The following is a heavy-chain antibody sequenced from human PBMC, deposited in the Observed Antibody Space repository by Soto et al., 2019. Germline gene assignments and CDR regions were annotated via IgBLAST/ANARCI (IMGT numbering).Heavy chain of an antibody. CDR3: ARGVYGGNTPCFDY. J-gene: IGHJ4*02. V-gene: IGHV1-69*01. D-gene: IGHD4-17*01. CDR2: IIPIFGTA. CDR1: GGTFSSYA. Sequence: QVQLVQSGAEVKKPGSSVKVSCKASGGTFSSYAISWVRQAPGQGLEWMGGIIPIFGTANYAQKFQGRVTITADESTSTAYMELSSLRSEDTAVYYCARGVYGGNTPCFDYWGQGTLVTVSS.